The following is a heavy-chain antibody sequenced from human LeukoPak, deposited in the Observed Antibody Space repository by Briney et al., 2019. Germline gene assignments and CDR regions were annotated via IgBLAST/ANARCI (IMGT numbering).Heavy chain of an antibody. V-gene: IGHV1-24*01. J-gene: IGHJ1*01. Sequence: ASVKVSCKVSGYTLTALSMHWVRQAPGKGLEWMGGFDPEDGETIYAQKFQGRVTMTEDTSTDTAYMELSSLRSEDTAVYYCATLAFSGIAAAGTDFQHWGQGTLVTVSS. CDR1: GYTLTALS. D-gene: IGHD6-13*01. CDR3: ATLAFSGIAAAGTDFQH. CDR2: FDPEDGET.